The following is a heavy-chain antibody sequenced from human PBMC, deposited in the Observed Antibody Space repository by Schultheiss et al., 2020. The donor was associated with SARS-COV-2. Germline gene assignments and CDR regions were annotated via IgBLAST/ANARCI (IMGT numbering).Heavy chain of an antibody. CDR1: GFDFNDYF. CDR3: SRVFSHGHSDALDL. J-gene: IGHJ5*02. V-gene: IGHV3-72*01. CDR2: SRNRQRSYSS. Sequence: GGSLRLSCQVSGFDFNDYFMDWVRQAPGKGLEWIGRSRNRQRSYSSEYAASVKDRFSIFRDESGKVLYLQMNYLQAEDTAVYYCSRVFSHGHSDALDLWGQGTLVTVSS. D-gene: IGHD2-2*01.